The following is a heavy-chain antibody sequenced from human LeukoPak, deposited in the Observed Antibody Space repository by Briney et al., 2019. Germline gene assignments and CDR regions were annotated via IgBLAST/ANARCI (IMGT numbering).Heavy chain of an antibody. J-gene: IGHJ6*02. D-gene: IGHD3-16*01. CDR1: AFTFSSYG. V-gene: IGHV3-30*18. CDR2: LSYDGSRK. Sequence: PGGSLRLSCAASAFTFSSYGMHWVRQAPGKGLEWVAVLSYDGSRKYYADSVKGRFTISRDNSKNTLYLQMSSLRPEDTALYYCAKDGEGGYYYYYGMDAWGQGTTVTVSS. CDR3: AKDGEGGYYYYYGMDA.